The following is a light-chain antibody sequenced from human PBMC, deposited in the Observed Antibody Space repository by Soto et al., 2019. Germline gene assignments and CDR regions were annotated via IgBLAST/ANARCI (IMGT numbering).Light chain of an antibody. Sequence: QSVLTQPPSVSGAPGQRVTISCTGSSSNIGAGYDVHWYQQLPGTAPKLLIYGNSNRPSGVPDRFSGSKSATSASLAITGLQAKDEGDYYCQSADSSLSGSYVFGTGTKLTVL. CDR1: SSNIGAGYD. CDR3: QSADSSLSGSYV. CDR2: GNS. J-gene: IGLJ1*01. V-gene: IGLV1-40*01.